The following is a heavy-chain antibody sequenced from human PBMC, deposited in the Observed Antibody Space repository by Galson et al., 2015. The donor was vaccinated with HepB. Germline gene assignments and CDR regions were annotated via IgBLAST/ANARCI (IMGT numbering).Heavy chain of an antibody. CDR3: ARAAISRYYYGSGSYGGHYYYYMDV. V-gene: IGHV3-21*01. CDR2: ISSSSSYI. CDR1: GFTFSSYS. J-gene: IGHJ6*03. Sequence: SLRLSCAASGFTFSSYSMNWVRQAPGKGLEWVPSISSSSSYIYYADSVKGRFTISRDNAKNSLYLQMNSLRAEDTAVYYCARAAISRYYYGSGSYGGHYYYYMDVWGKGTTVTVSS. D-gene: IGHD3-10*01.